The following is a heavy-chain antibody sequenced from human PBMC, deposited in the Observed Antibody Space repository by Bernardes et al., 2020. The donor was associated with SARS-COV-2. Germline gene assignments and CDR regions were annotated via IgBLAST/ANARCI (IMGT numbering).Heavy chain of an antibody. V-gene: IGHV4-34*01. J-gene: IGHJ2*01. Sequence: SEPLSLMCAVCSGSFSGYYWSWLRQTTGKGLEWIGEINDSGSTKYNPALKSRVTISVDPSKNQSSLKLNSVTAADKAVYYCARGSASVVSHFMLLFANWYFDLWDRGTLVTVSA. CDR3: ARGSASVVSHFMLLFANWYFDL. CDR2: INDSGST. D-gene: IGHD2-15*01. CDR1: SGSFSGYY.